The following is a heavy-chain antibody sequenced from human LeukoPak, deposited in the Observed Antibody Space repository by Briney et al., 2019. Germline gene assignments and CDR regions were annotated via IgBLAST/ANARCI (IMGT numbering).Heavy chain of an antibody. CDR2: INYKGGPT. Sequence: GGSLRLSCAASGFTFSSYGMHWVRQSPGRGLEYVSAINYKGGPTYYADSVKGRFTISRDNSKNTLYLQMASLRGEDMAVYYCARVGPETAFDYWGQGTLVTVSS. CDR3: ARVGPETAFDY. V-gene: IGHV3-64*02. CDR1: GFTFSSYG. D-gene: IGHD1-14*01. J-gene: IGHJ4*02.